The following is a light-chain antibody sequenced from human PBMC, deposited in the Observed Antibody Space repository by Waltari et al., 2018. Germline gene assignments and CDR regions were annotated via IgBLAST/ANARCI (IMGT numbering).Light chain of an antibody. V-gene: IGLV1-40*01. J-gene: IGLJ3*02. Sequence: QSVLTQPPSVSGAPGQRVTISCTGRGSNIGAGYDVRWYQHLPRAAPKLLIYGSSSRPLGVPDRFFGSTSGTSASLAITGLQAEDEGDYYCQSYDTSLSVVFGGGTKLTVL. CDR3: QSYDTSLSVV. CDR2: GSS. CDR1: GSNIGAGYD.